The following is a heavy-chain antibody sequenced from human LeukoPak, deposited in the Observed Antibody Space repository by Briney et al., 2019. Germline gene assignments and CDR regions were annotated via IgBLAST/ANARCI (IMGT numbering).Heavy chain of an antibody. CDR1: GYTLTELS. V-gene: IGHV1-24*01. CDR2: FDPEDGET. CDR3: ATGGYCSGGSCYYFDY. J-gene: IGHJ4*02. D-gene: IGHD2-15*01. Sequence: GASVKVSCKVSGYTLTELSMRWVRQAPGKGLEWMGGFDPEDGETIYAQKFQGRVTMTEDTSTDTAYMELSSLRSEDTAVYYCATGGYCSGGSCYYFDYWGQGTLVTASS.